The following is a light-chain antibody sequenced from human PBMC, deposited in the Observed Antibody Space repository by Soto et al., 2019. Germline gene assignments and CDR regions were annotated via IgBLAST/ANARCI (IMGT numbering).Light chain of an antibody. J-gene: IGLJ1*01. CDR1: SSNIGAGYD. V-gene: IGLV1-40*01. CDR3: QSYDSSLSGSGV. CDR2: GNS. Sequence: QSALTQPPSVSGAPGQRVTISCIGSSSNIGAGYDVHWYQQLPGTAPKLLIYGNSNRPSGVPDRFSGSKSGTSASLAITGLQAEDEADSYCQSYDSSLSGSGVFGTGTKLTVL.